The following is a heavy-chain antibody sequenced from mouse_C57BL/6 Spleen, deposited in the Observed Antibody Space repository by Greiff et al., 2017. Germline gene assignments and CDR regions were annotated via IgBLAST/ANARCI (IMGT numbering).Heavy chain of an antibody. D-gene: IGHD2-4*01. Sequence: QVQLQQPGTELVKPGASVKLSCKASGYTFTSYWMHWVKQRPGQGLEWIGNINPSNGGTNYNEKFKSKATLTVDKSSSTAYMQLSSLTSEDSAVYDCARVEGYYDYDGGFAYWGQGTLVTVSA. V-gene: IGHV1-53*01. J-gene: IGHJ3*01. CDR2: INPSNGGT. CDR1: GYTFTSYW. CDR3: ARVEGYYDYDGGFAY.